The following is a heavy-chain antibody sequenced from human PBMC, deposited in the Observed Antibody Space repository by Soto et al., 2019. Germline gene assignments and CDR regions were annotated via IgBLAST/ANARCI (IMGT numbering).Heavy chain of an antibody. CDR1: GFTFSSYS. D-gene: IGHD3-16*02. CDR2: VSSSSSSI. CDR3: ARTALITFGEVIVPSDYGMDV. Sequence: PGGSLRLSCAASGFTFSSYSMNWVRQAPGKGLEWVSSVSSSSSSIYYADSVKGRFTISRDNAKKSLYLQMNSLRAEDTAVYYCARTALITFGEVIVPSDYGMDVWGQGTTVTVSS. J-gene: IGHJ6*02. V-gene: IGHV3-21*01.